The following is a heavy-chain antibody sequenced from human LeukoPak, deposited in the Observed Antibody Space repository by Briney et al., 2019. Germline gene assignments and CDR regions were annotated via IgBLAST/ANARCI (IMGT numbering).Heavy chain of an antibody. J-gene: IGHJ3*02. CDR3: AKGITIFGVVYDAFDI. CDR2: ISGSGGST. V-gene: IGHV3-23*01. Sequence: QPGGSLRLSCAASGFTFSSYAMSWARQAPGKGLEWVSAISGSGGSTYYADSVKGRFTISRDNSKNTLYLQMNSLRAEDTAVYYCAKGITIFGVVYDAFDIWGQGTMVTVSS. CDR1: GFTFSSYA. D-gene: IGHD3-3*01.